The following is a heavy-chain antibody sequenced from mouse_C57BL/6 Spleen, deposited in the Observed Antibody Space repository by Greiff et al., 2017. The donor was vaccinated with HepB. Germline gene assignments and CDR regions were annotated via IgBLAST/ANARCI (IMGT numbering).Heavy chain of an antibody. D-gene: IGHD1-1*01. CDR2: IYPGDGDT. CDR1: GYAFSSSW. CDR3: AREALYYGSSYYWYFDV. J-gene: IGHJ1*03. Sequence: VQRVESGPELVKPGASVKISCKASGYAFSSSWMNWVKQRPGKGLEWIGRIYPGDGDTNYNGKFKGKATLTADKSSSTAYMQLSSLTSEDSAVYFCAREALYYGSSYYWYFDVWGTGTTVTVSS. V-gene: IGHV1-82*01.